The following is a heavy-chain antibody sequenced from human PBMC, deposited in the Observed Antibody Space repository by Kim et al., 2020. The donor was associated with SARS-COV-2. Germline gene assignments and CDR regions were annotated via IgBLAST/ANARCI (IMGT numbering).Heavy chain of an antibody. D-gene: IGHD2-15*01. J-gene: IGHJ6*02. CDR1: GFTFSSYA. V-gene: IGHV3-30-3*01. CDR2: ISYDGSNK. Sequence: GGSLRLSCAASGFTFSSYAMHWVRQAPGKGLEWVAVISYDGSNKYYADSVKGRFTISRDNSKNTLYLQMNSLRAEDTAVYYCARDPGYCSGGSCYLGPLLGGYYYYVMDVWGQGTTVTVSS. CDR3: ARDPGYCSGGSCYLGPLLGGYYYYVMDV.